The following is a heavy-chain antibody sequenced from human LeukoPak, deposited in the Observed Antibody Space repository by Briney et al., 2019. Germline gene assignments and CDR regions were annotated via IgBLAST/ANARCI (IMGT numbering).Heavy chain of an antibody. J-gene: IGHJ4*02. D-gene: IGHD1-26*01. V-gene: IGHV1-69*05. CDR1: GYTFIGYY. Sequence: SVKVSCRASGYTFIGYYMHWVRQAPGQGLEWMGRIIPIFGTANHAQKFQGRVTITTDESTSTAYMELSSLRSEDTAVYYCASQKGVVGVDYWGQGTLVTVSS. CDR3: ASQKGVVGVDY. CDR2: IIPIFGTA.